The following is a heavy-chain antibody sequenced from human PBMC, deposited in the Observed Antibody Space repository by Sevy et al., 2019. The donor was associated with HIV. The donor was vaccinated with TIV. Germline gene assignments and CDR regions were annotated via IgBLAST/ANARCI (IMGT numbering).Heavy chain of an antibody. J-gene: IGHJ6*03. Sequence: ASVKVSCKVSGYTLTELSMHWVRQAPGKGLEWMGGFDPEDGETIYAQKFQGRVTMTEDTSTDTAYMELSSLRSEDTAVYYCATAGAGIAAAGTPYYYMDVWGKGTTVTVSS. V-gene: IGHV1-24*01. CDR3: ATAGAGIAAAGTPYYYMDV. CDR1: GYTLTELS. D-gene: IGHD6-13*01. CDR2: FDPEDGET.